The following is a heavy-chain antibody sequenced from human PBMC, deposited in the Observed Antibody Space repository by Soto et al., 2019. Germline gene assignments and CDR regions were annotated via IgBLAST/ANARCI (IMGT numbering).Heavy chain of an antibody. CDR1: GFTFSIYA. D-gene: IGHD1-26*01. CDR3: ARGARRGLGDIDY. V-gene: IGHV3-64D*06. J-gene: IGHJ4*02. CDR2: ISTNGGST. Sequence: GGSLRLSCSASGFTFSIYAMHWVRQAPGKGLEYVSSISTNGGSTDYADSVKGRFTISRDNSKNTVYLQMSSLRVEDTAVYYWARGARRGLGDIDYWGQGT.